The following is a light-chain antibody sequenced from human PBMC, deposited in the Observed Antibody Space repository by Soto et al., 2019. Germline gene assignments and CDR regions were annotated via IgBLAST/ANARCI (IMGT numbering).Light chain of an antibody. CDR2: EVS. CDR3: SSFVGINNHVI. V-gene: IGLV2-8*01. J-gene: IGLJ2*01. CDR1: SNDVGGYNF. Sequence: QSVLTQPPSASGSPGQSVTISCTGTSNDVGGYNFVSWYQQHPGKAPKLMIYEVSKRPSGVPDRFSASKSGNTASLTVSGLQAEDEADYYCSSFVGINNHVIFGGGTKLTVL.